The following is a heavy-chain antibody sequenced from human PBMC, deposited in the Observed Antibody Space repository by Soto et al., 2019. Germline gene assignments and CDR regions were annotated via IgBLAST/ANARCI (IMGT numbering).Heavy chain of an antibody. J-gene: IGHJ4*02. CDR1: GFTFSSYV. Sequence: EVRLLESGGGLIQPGGSLRLSCAASGFTFSSYVMSWVRQAPGTGLEWVSRISGTGTNTYYAESVKGRFTISRDNSKNTLCLQMTSLRAEDTAEYYCAKDNSPYSVYNSFDDWGEGTLVTVSS. D-gene: IGHD5-12*01. V-gene: IGHV3-23*01. CDR2: ISGTGTNT. CDR3: AKDNSPYSVYNSFDD.